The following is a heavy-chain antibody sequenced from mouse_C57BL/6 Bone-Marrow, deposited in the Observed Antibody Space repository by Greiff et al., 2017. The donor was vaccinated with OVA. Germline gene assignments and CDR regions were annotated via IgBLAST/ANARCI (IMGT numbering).Heavy chain of an antibody. CDR3: ARKGVTTSYYFDY. V-gene: IGHV1-42*01. J-gene: IGHJ2*01. CDR1: GYSFTGYY. Sequence: EVQLQQSGPELVKPGASVKISCKASGYSFTGYYMNWVKQSPEKSLEWIGEINPSTGGTTYNQKFKAKATLTVDKSSSTAYMQLKSLTSEDSAVYDCARKGVTTSYYFDYWGQGTTLTVSS. CDR2: INPSTGGT. D-gene: IGHD2-2*01.